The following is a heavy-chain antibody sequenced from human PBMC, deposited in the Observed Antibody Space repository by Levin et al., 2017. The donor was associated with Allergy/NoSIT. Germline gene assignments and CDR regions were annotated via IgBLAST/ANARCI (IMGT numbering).Heavy chain of an antibody. CDR3: ARSVGITHSGYFQS. D-gene: IGHD1-20*01. J-gene: IGHJ1*01. CDR1: GFTFSHYY. CDR2: ISGSEKTI. V-gene: IGHV3-11*01. Sequence: PGGSLRLSCAASGFTFSHYYMSWMRQAPGKGLEWIAYISGSEKTISHADSVKGRFTISRDNGENSVYLQMNNLRADDTAIYYCARSVGITHSGYFQSWGQGTLVTVSS.